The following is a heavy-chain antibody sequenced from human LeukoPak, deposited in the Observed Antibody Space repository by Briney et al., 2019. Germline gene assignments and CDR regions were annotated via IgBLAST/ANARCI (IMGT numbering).Heavy chain of an antibody. Sequence: SVKVSCKASGGTFSSYAISWVRQAPGQELEWMGRIIPILGIANYAQKFQGRVTITADKSTSTAYMELSSLRSEDTAVYYCARVTYYYDSSGYPIGGAFDYWGQGTLATVSS. CDR3: ARVTYYYDSSGYPIGGAFDY. V-gene: IGHV1-69*04. D-gene: IGHD3-22*01. CDR1: GGTFSSYA. CDR2: IIPILGIA. J-gene: IGHJ4*02.